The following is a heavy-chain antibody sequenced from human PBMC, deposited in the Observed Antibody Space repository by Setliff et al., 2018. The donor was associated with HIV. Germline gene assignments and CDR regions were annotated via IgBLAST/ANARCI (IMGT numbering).Heavy chain of an antibody. V-gene: IGHV4-39*01. J-gene: IGHJ4*02. Sequence: SETLSLTCTVSGGSITRTPYYWGWIRQPPGKGLEWIGRIHHSGTAYDNPSLKSRVTISVDPSKNQILLRLSSVTAADTAVYYCARLSGGMVPNYWGQGTLVTVSS. CDR3: ARLSGGMVPNY. CDR1: GGSITRTPYY. D-gene: IGHD3-10*01. CDR2: IHHSGTA.